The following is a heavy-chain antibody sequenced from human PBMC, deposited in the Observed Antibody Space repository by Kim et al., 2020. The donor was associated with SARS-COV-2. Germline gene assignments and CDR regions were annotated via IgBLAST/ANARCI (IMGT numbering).Heavy chain of an antibody. V-gene: IGHV4-59*01. Sequence: SETLSLTCTVSGGSISSYYWSWIRQPPGKGLEWIGYIFYSGSTNYNPSLKSRVTISVDTSKNQFSLKLSSVTAADTAVYYCARGQSVRGVINYYYYGMDVWGQGTTVTVSS. J-gene: IGHJ6*02. CDR2: IFYSGST. CDR1: GGSISSYY. D-gene: IGHD3-10*01. CDR3: ARGQSVRGVINYYYYGMDV.